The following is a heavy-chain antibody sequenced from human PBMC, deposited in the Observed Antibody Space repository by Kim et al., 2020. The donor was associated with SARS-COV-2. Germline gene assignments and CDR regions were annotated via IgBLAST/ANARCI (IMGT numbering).Heavy chain of an antibody. Sequence: SSGSTIYDADSVKGRFTITRENAKNSLYLQMNSLRAEDTAVYYCAKELGGGGQGTLVTVSS. D-gene: IGHD3-16*01. V-gene: IGHV3-11*01. CDR3: AKELGG. J-gene: IGHJ4*02. CDR2: SSGSTI.